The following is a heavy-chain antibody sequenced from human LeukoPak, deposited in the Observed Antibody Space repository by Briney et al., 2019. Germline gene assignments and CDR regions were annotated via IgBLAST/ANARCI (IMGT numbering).Heavy chain of an antibody. CDR2: INPNGGST. D-gene: IGHD5-12*01. Sequence: ASVKVSCKASGYTFTSYYMHWVRQVPGQGLEWMGIINPNGGSTSYAQKFQGRSTITRDTSTSTVYMELSSLRSEDTAVYYCARERGYSGYELDYWGQGTLVTVSS. J-gene: IGHJ4*02. CDR3: ARERGYSGYELDY. V-gene: IGHV1-46*01. CDR1: GYTFTSYY.